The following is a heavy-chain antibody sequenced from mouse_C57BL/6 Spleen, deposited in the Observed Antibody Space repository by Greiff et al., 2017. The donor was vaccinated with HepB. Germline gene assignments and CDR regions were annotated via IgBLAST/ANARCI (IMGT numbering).Heavy chain of an antibody. CDR3: ARNPTYGHYFDY. J-gene: IGHJ2*01. CDR2: IHPNSGST. D-gene: IGHD5-5*01. V-gene: IGHV1-64*01. CDR1: GYTFTSYW. Sequence: VKLQQPGAELVKPGASVKLSCKASGYTFTSYWMHWVKQRPGQGLEWIGMIHPNSGSTNYNEKFKSKATLTVDKSSSTAYMQLSSLTSEDSAVYYCARNPTYGHYFDYWGQGTTLTVSS.